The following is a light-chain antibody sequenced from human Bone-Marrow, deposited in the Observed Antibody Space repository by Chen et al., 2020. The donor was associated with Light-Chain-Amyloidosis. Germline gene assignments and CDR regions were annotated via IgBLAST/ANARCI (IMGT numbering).Light chain of an antibody. Sequence: QSALPQPASVSGPPGPSITTSCTGTSSDVGGDNHVSWYQQHPDKAPKLMIYEVTNRPSWVPDRFSGSKSDNTASLTISGLQTEDEADYFCSSYTITNTLVFGSGTRVTVL. V-gene: IGLV2-14*01. CDR1: SSDVGGDNH. J-gene: IGLJ1*01. CDR2: EVT. CDR3: SSYTITNTLV.